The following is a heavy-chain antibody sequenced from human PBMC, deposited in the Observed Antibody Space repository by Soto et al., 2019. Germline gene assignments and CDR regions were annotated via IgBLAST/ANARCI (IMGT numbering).Heavy chain of an antibody. V-gene: IGHV1-18*04. CDR3: ARRVPHEYDSSDTFDY. CDR1: GYTFTSYG. D-gene: IGHD3-22*01. J-gene: IGHJ4*02. CDR2: ISAYNGNT. Sequence: QVQLVQSGAEVKKPGASVKVSCKASGYTFTSYGISWVRQAPGQGLEWMGWISAYNGNTNYAQKLQGRVTMTTDKSTSTAYMELRSLRSDDTAVYYCARRVPHEYDSSDTFDYWGQGTLVTVSS.